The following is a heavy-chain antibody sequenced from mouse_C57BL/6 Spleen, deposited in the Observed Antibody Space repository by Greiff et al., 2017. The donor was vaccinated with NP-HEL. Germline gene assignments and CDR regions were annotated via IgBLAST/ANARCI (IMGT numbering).Heavy chain of an antibody. D-gene: IGHD2-5*01. CDR1: GFTFTDYY. CDR2: IRNKANGYTT. J-gene: IGHJ4*01. CDR3: ARYMYRSNYDAMDY. V-gene: IGHV7-3*01. Sequence: EVKLVESGGGLVQPGGSLSLSCAASGFTFTDYYMSWVRQPPGKALEWLGFIRNKANGYTTEYSASVKGRFTISRDNSQSILYLQMNALRAEDSATYYCARYMYRSNYDAMDYWGQGTSVTVSS.